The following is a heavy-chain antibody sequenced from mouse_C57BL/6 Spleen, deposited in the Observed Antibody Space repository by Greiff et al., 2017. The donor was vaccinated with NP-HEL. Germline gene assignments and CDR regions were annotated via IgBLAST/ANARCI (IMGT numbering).Heavy chain of an antibody. V-gene: IGHV1-69*01. Sequence: VQLQQPGAELVMPGASVKLSCKASGYTFTSYWMHWVKQRPGQGLEWIGEIDPSDSYTNYNQKFKGKSTLTVDKSSSTAYMQLSSLTSEDSAVYYCAKGGHRYYFDYWGQGTTLTVSS. J-gene: IGHJ2*01. CDR2: IDPSDSYT. D-gene: IGHD3-1*01. CDR1: GYTFTSYW. CDR3: AKGGHRYYFDY.